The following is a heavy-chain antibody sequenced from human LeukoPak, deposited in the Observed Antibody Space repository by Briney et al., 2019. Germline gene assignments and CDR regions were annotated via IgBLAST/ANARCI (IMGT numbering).Heavy chain of an antibody. V-gene: IGHV4-4*07. Sequence: SETLSLTCTVSGGPMYSYYWSWIRQPAGKGLEWMGRLYPGVSTDYNPSLKSRVTMSIDASKNQFALKLSAVTAADTAVYYCARMKFYDSTGYSPGHYMDVWGKGTTVKVSS. J-gene: IGHJ6*03. CDR2: LYPGVST. D-gene: IGHD3-22*01. CDR1: GGPMYSYY. CDR3: ARMKFYDSTGYSPGHYMDV.